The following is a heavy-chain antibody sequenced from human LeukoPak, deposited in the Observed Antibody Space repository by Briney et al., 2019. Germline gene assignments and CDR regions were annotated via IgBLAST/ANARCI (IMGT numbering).Heavy chain of an antibody. J-gene: IGHJ4*02. CDR2: IYYSGST. CDR3: ARSRFLEWLSN. V-gene: IGHV4-59*01. D-gene: IGHD3-3*01. CDR1: GGSISSYY. Sequence: PSETLSLTCSVSGGSISSYYWSWIRQHPGKGLEWIGYIYYSGSTYYNPSLKSRVTISVDTSKNQFSLKLSSVTAADTAVYYCARSRFLEWLSNWGQGTLVTVSS.